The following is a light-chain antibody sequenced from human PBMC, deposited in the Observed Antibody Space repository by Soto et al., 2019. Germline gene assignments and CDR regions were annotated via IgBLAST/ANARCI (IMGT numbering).Light chain of an antibody. CDR1: ESVSSIY. CDR3: QQSINPKT. CDR2: GAS. J-gene: IGKJ1*01. V-gene: IGKV3-20*01. Sequence: VLTQPARTLSLSPGASAPLSCRASESVSSIYVAWYQQPPGQAPTLLIYGASTRATGIPDRFSVNASGTYSPLTVDRLEPEDSAVYDCQQSINPKTFGQGTKV.